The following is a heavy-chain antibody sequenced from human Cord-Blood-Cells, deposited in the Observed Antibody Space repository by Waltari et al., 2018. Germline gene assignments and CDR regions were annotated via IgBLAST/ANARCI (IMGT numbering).Heavy chain of an antibody. J-gene: IGHJ5*02. CDR2: IKSKTDGGTT. Sequence: EVQLVESGGGLVKPGGSLRLSCAASGFTFSNAWMSWVRQAPGKGLEWVGRIKSKTDGGTTDYAAPVNGRFTISRDDSKNTLYLQMNSLKTEDTAVYYCTTAGRQQLVLLGWFDPWGQGTLVTVSS. V-gene: IGHV3-15*01. CDR3: TTAGRQQLVLLGWFDP. CDR1: GFTFSNAW. D-gene: IGHD6-13*01.